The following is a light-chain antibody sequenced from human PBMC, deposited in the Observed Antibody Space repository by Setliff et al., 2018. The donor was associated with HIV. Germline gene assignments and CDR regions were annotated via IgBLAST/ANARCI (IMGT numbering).Light chain of an antibody. CDR2: YDS. CDR1: NIGSKS. V-gene: IGLV3-21*04. Sequence: SYALTQPPSVSVAPGKTARITCGGNNIGSKSVHWYQQKPGQAPVLVIYYDSDRPSGIPERFSGSNSGNTATLTISRVEAGDEADYYCQVWDSSSDHPYVFGTGTKATV. CDR3: QVWDSSSDHPYV. J-gene: IGLJ1*01.